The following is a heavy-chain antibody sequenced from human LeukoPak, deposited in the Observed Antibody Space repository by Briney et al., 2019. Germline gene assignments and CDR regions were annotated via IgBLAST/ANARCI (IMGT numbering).Heavy chain of an antibody. CDR3: ARAWYSCSWIPLVGATFSIDY. V-gene: IGHV1-18*01. Sequence: ASVKVSCKASGYTFTSYGISWVRQAPGQGLEWMGWISAYNGNTNYAQKLQGRVTMTTDTSTSTAYMELRSLRSDDTAVYYCARAWYSCSWIPLVGATFSIDYWGQGTLVTVSS. J-gene: IGHJ4*02. CDR2: ISAYNGNT. CDR1: GYTFTSYG. D-gene: IGHD6-13*01.